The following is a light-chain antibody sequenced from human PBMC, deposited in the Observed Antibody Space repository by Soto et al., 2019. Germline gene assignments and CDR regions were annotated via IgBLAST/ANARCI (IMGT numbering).Light chain of an antibody. V-gene: IGLV2-23*03. CDR2: EGS. CDR1: GSDVGSYNL. CDR3: CSYAGSNTFDV. J-gene: IGLJ1*01. Sequence: QSVLTQPASVSGCPGQSITISCTGTGSDVGSYNLVSWYQQHPGKAPKLMIYEGSKRPSGVSNRFSGSKSGNTASLTISGLQAEDEGDYYCCSYAGSNTFDVVGTGTKVTVL.